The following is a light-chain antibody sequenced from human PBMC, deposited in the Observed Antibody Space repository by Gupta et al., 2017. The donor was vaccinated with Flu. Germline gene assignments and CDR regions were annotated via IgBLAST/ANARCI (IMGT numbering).Light chain of an antibody. Sequence: ATLSLSPGERATLSCRASQSISNYLVWYQQKPGQAPRLLIYDASNRATGIPARFSGSGSGTDFTLTISSLEPEDFAVYYCQQRSNGPPFTFGPGTKVDIK. CDR1: QSISNY. J-gene: IGKJ3*01. CDR3: QQRSNGPPFT. CDR2: DAS. V-gene: IGKV3-11*01.